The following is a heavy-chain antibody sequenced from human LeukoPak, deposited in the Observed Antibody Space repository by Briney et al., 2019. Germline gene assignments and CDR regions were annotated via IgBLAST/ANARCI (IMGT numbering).Heavy chain of an antibody. CDR2: IKQDGSEK. CDR1: GFTFNSYW. D-gene: IGHD3-3*01. CDR3: ARPRHDFWSGYPYYFDY. Sequence: GGSLRLSCAASGFTFNSYWMSWVRQAPGKGLEWVANIKQDGSEKYYVDSVKGRFTISRDNAKNSLYLQMNSLRAEDTAVYYCARPRHDFWSGYPYYFDYWGQGTLVTVSS. J-gene: IGHJ4*02. V-gene: IGHV3-7*01.